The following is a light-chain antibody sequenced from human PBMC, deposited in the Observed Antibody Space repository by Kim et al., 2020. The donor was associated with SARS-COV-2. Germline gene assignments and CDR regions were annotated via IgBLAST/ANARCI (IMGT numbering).Light chain of an antibody. CDR1: QGISSW. CDR2: AAS. J-gene: IGKJ1*01. V-gene: IGKV1D-16*01. CDR3: QQYDSYPRT. Sequence: DIHMTQSPSSLSASIGDRVTITCRASQGISSWLAWYQQKPEKAPKCLIYAASSLQSGVPSRFSGSGSGTDFTLTISSLQPEDFATYYCQQYDSYPRTFGQGTKVDIK.